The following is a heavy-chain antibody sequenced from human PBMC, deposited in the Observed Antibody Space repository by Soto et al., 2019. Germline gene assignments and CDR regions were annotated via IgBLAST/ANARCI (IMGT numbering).Heavy chain of an antibody. CDR3: ARGYGGYLDD. D-gene: IGHD4-17*01. CDR2: STPLFETT. CDR1: GVTVNRFA. V-gene: IGHV1-69*01. J-gene: IGHJ4*02. Sequence: QVQLVQSGPEVKKPGTSVKVSCKASGVTVNRFAVTWVRQAPGQGFQWLGGSTPLFETTNHAQNFQGRATITADESTTTSYLDLRGLAPEDTAVYNCARGYGGYLDDWGQGTLVIVSS.